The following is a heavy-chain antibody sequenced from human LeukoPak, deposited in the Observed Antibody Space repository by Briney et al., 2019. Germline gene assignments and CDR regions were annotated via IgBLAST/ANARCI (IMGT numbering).Heavy chain of an antibody. CDR1: GGSFSGYY. CDR2: IYHSGST. V-gene: IGHV4-34*01. J-gene: IGHJ4*02. Sequence: SETLSLTCAVYGGSFSGYYWSWIRQPPGQGLEWIGEIYHSGSTNYNPSLKSRVTISVDKSKNQFSLTLTSVTAADTAVYYCARIGNYYFDYWGQGTLVTVSS. CDR3: ARIGNYYFDY. D-gene: IGHD1-1*01.